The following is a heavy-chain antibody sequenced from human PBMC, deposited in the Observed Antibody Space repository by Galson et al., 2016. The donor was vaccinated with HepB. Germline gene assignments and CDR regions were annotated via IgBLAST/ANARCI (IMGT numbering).Heavy chain of an antibody. CDR2: INEDETIR. J-gene: IGHJ4*02. D-gene: IGHD4-17*01. CDR1: GFSFTVSW. CDR3: ARDPAYGAYDF. V-gene: IGHV3-7*03. Sequence: SLRLSCAASGFSFTVSWVAWVRQVPGKGLEWLANINEDETIRNYLDSMRGRLTISRDNAKNSLYLQMNSLRPEDTGIYYCARDPAYGAYDFWGQGSLVTVAS.